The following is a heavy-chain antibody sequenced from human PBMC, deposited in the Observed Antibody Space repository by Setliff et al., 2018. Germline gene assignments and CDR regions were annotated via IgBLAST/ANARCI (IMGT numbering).Heavy chain of an antibody. J-gene: IGHJ5*02. CDR2: IFPADADT. V-gene: IGHV5-51*01. Sequence: PGESLKISCKESRDSFTNYWIIWVRQVPGKGLEWMGMIFPADADTRYNPSFKGQVTTSLDRSITTAYLQWDSLKASDTAIYYCAQKHQRASWAFDPWGRGTLVTVSS. CDR1: RDSFTNYW. D-gene: IGHD2-2*01. CDR3: AQKHQRASWAFDP.